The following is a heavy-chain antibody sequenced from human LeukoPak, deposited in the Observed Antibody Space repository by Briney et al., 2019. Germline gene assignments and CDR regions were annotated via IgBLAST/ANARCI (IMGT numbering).Heavy chain of an antibody. V-gene: IGHV4-39*07. CDR2: IYYSGST. J-gene: IGHJ4*02. CDR1: GGSISSSSYY. D-gene: IGHD3-10*01. Sequence: SETLSLTCTVSGGSISSSSYYWGWIRQPPGKGLEWIGSIYYSGSTYYNPSLKSRVTISVDTSKNQFSLKLSSVTAADTAVYYCARTRKWFGEVHRPDYFDYWGQGTLVTVSS. CDR3: ARTRKWFGEVHRPDYFDY.